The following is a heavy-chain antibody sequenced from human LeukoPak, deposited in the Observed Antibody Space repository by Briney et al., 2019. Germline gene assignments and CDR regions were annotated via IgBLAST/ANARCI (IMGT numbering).Heavy chain of an antibody. CDR2: ISGGGVTT. D-gene: IGHD2-8*01. J-gene: IGHJ6*03. CDR1: GFTFSSYS. CDR3: AKNGRANDYYYYYMDV. V-gene: IGHV3-23*01. Sequence: GGSLRLSCAASGFTFSSYSMNWVRQAPGKGLEWVSTISGGGVTTFYADSVKGRFTISRDNSKNTLGLQMNSLRAEDTAVYYCAKNGRANDYYYYYMDVWGKGTTVTVSS.